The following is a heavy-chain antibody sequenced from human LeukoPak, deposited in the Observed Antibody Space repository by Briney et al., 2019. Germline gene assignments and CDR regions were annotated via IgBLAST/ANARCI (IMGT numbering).Heavy chain of an antibody. D-gene: IGHD5-24*01. V-gene: IGHV3-11*04. J-gene: IGHJ4*02. CDR2: LNSSGGPT. CDR1: GFTFSDYY. Sequence: GGSLRLSCAASGFTFSDYYMSWFRQAPGKGLECISYLNSSGGPTYYADSVKGRFTVSGDNAKNSLYLQMNSLRAEDTAVYYCARALEGRSYWGQGTLVTVSS. CDR3: ARALEGRSY.